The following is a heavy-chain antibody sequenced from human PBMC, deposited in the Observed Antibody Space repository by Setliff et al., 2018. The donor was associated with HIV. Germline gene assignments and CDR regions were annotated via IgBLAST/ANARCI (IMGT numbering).Heavy chain of an antibody. CDR2: ISFSGNTI. D-gene: IGHD4-17*01. CDR3: ARAKIGPAGDRTYYYGMDV. V-gene: IGHV3-11*01. J-gene: IGHJ6*04. Sequence: PGGSLRLSCAVSGFFFSDHYMSWIRQAPGKGLEWVSYISFSGNTIYYRDSVRGRFTIARDNARNSLYLQMNSLKADDTAVYYCARAKIGPAGDRTYYYGMDVWGKGTTVTVSS. CDR1: GFFFSDHY.